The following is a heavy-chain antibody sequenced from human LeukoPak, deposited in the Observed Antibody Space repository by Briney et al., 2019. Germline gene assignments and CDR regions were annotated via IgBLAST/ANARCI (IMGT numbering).Heavy chain of an antibody. Sequence: PGRSLRLSCAASRFTFSSYGMHWVRQAPGKGLEWVAVISYDGNNRYYADSVKGRFTISRYNSKNTLYLQMNSLRAEDTAVYYCARDLGQWELLPNYWGQGTLVTVSS. CDR3: ARDLGQWELLPNY. CDR1: RFTFSSYG. D-gene: IGHD1-26*01. V-gene: IGHV3-30*03. CDR2: ISYDGNNR. J-gene: IGHJ4*02.